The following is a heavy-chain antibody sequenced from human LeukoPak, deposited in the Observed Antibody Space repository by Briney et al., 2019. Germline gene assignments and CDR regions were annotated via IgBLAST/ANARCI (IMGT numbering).Heavy chain of an antibody. CDR2: FDPEDGET. CDR3: ARRGVVGATRLGAFDI. Sequence: ASVKVSCKVSGYTLTELSMHWVRQAPGKGLEWMGGFDPEDGETIYAQKFQGRVTMTEDTSTDTAYMELSSLRSEDTAVYYCARRGVVGATRLGAFDIWGQGTMVTVSS. J-gene: IGHJ3*02. CDR1: GYTLTELS. D-gene: IGHD1-26*01. V-gene: IGHV1-24*01.